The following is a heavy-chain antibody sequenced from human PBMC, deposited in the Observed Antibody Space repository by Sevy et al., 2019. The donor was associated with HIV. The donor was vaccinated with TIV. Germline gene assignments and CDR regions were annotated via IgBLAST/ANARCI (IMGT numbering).Heavy chain of an antibody. CDR1: GYTFTSYG. V-gene: IGHV1-18*01. J-gene: IGHJ5*02. CDR3: ARVNINHNWFDP. CDR2: ISAYNGNT. Sequence: ASVKVSCKASGYTFTSYGISWVRQAPGQGLEWMGWISAYNGNTNYAQKLQGRVTMTTDTSTSTAYMELRSLSSDDTAVYYCARVNINHNWFDPWGQGTLVTVSS.